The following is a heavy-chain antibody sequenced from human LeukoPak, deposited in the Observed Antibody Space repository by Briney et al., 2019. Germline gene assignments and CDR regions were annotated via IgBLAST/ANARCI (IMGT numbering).Heavy chain of an antibody. Sequence: GGSLRLSCAASGFSFSTYWMTWVRRAPGKGLEWVANINEDGREKNYLDSVKGRFTVSRDNAKNSVYLQMNVLRVEDTATYYCTKGGHLDYWGQGTLVTVSS. CDR2: INEDGREK. J-gene: IGHJ4*02. V-gene: IGHV3-7*01. CDR1: GFSFSTYW. D-gene: IGHD3-16*01. CDR3: TKGGHLDY.